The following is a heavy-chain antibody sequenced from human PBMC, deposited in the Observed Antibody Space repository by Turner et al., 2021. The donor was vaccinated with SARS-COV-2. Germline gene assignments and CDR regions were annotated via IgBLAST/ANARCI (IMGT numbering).Heavy chain of an antibody. CDR3: AKEAKAIDY. CDR2: ISSSEGTM. Sequence: EVQLLESGGGVVQPGGSLRISCAASGFTFTSYAMSWVRQAPGKGLEWVSSISSSEGTMYYADSVKGRFSISRDNAKNSLYLQMNSLRAEDTALYYCAKEAKAIDYWGQGTLVTVSS. V-gene: IGHV3-48*01. CDR1: GFTFTSYA. J-gene: IGHJ4*02.